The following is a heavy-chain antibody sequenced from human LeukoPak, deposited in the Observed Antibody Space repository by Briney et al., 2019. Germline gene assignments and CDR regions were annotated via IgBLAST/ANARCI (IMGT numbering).Heavy chain of an antibody. Sequence: GGSLRLSCAASGFTFSSYSMNWVREAPGKGLEWVSSISSSSSYIYYADSVKGRFTISRDNAKNSLYLQMNSLRAEDTAVYYCARVVGIAAAGTPHWGQGTLVTVSS. CDR2: ISSSSSYI. CDR1: GFTFSSYS. D-gene: IGHD6-13*01. CDR3: ARVVGIAAAGTPH. V-gene: IGHV3-21*01. J-gene: IGHJ4*02.